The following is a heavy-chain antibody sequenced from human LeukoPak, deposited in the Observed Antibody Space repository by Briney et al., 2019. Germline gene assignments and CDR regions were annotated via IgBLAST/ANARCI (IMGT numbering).Heavy chain of an antibody. CDR3: AREERYCSGGSCYFGY. CDR1: GGTFSSYA. D-gene: IGHD2-15*01. J-gene: IGHJ4*02. Sequence: SVKVSCKASGGTFSSYAISWVRQSPGQGLEWMGGIIPIFGTANYAQKFQGRVTITADKSTSTAYMELSSLRSEDTAVYYCAREERYCSGGSCYFGYWGQGTLVTVSS. CDR2: IIPIFGTA. V-gene: IGHV1-69*06.